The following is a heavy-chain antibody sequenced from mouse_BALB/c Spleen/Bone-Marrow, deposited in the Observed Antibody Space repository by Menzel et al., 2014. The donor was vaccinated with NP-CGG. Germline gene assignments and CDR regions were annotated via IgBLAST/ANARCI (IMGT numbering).Heavy chain of an antibody. CDR3: ARYRYYGSSYAMDY. V-gene: IGHV14-3*02. CDR2: IDPANGNT. D-gene: IGHD1-1*01. Sequence: EVKLMESGAELVKPGASVKLSCTASGFNIKDTYMYWVKQRPEQGLEWIGRIDPANGNTKYDPKFQGKATITADTSSNTAYLQLSGLTSEDTAVYYCARYRYYGSSYAMDYWGQGTSVTVSS. J-gene: IGHJ4*01. CDR1: GFNIKDTY.